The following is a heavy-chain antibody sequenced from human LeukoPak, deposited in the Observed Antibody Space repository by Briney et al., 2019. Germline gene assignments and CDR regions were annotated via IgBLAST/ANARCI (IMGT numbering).Heavy chain of an antibody. CDR3: ATGGDILTGYYSDAFDI. D-gene: IGHD3-9*01. CDR1: GGSFSGYY. J-gene: IGHJ3*02. Sequence: PSETLSLTCAVYGGSFSGYYWSWIRQPPGKGLEWIGEINHSGSTNHNPSLKSRVTISVDTSKNQFPLKLSSVTAADTAVYYCATGGDILTGYYSDAFDIWGQGTMVTVSS. CDR2: INHSGST. V-gene: IGHV4-34*01.